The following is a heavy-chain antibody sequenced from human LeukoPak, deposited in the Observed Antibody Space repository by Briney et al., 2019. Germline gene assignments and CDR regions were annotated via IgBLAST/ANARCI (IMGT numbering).Heavy chain of an antibody. CDR1: GGSISSGDYY. CDR2: IYYSGST. Sequence: SETLSLTCTVSGGSISSGDYYWSWIRQHPGKGLEWIGYIYYSGSTYYNASLKSRVTISVDTSKNQFSLNLNSVTAADTAVYYCASGREITATLPHWGQGTLITVSS. CDR3: ASGREITATLPH. J-gene: IGHJ4*02. V-gene: IGHV4-31*03. D-gene: IGHD1-20*01.